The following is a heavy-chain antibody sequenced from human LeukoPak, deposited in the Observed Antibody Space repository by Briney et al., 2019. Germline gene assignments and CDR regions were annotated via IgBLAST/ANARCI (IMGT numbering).Heavy chain of an antibody. J-gene: IGHJ6*03. Sequence: GGSLRLSCAASGFTFSSYTMNWVRQPPGKGLEWIANIGTRSTTIYYADSVKGRFTISRDNAKNSLYLLMNSLRADDTAVYYCARFAAGGSYYYYMDVWGKGTTVTVSS. CDR1: GFTFSSYT. CDR2: IGTRSTTI. V-gene: IGHV3-48*01. D-gene: IGHD6-25*01. CDR3: ARFAAGGSYYYYMDV.